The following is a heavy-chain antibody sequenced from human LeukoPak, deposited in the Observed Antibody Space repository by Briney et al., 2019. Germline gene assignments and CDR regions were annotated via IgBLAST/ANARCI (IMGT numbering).Heavy chain of an antibody. J-gene: IGHJ6*04. CDR2: VAPSDSYT. Sequence: GESLIISCDGSGYSFTSYWISWGRQPRERGLGWMWRVAPSDSYTNYSPSFQGHVTISADQSIRTADLQWSSLQHCGTALCYCARPFFGLPYGMDVWGKGTTVTVSS. V-gene: IGHV5-10-1*01. CDR1: GYSFTSYW. D-gene: IGHD3-3*01. CDR3: ARPFFGLPYGMDV.